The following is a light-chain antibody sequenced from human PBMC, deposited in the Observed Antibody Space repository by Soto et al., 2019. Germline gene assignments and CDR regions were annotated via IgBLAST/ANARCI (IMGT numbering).Light chain of an antibody. Sequence: VSAQYTATLTCSPGERGTLSCRASQSVTNYLAWYQQKPGQAPRLLVYDVSNRATGIPARFSGSGSGTDFTLTISSLQPEDFAVYYCQQRNDWPLTFGQGTKVDIK. CDR2: DVS. V-gene: IGKV3-11*01. CDR3: QQRNDWPLT. CDR1: QSVTNY. J-gene: IGKJ1*01.